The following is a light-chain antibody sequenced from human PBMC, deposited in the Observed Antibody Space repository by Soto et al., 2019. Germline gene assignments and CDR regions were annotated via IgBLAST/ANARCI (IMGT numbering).Light chain of an antibody. CDR3: AAWDDSLSGVV. J-gene: IGLJ2*01. CDR2: SNN. V-gene: IGLV1-47*02. CDR1: SSNIGSNY. Sequence: QSALTQSPSASGTPGQRVTISCSGSSSNIGSNYVYWYQQLPGTAPKLLIYSNNQRPSGVPDRFSGSKSGTSASLAISGLWSEDEADYYCAAWDDSLSGVVFGGGTKLTVL.